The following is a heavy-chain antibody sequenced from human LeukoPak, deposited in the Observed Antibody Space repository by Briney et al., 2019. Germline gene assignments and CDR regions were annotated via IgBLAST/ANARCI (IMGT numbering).Heavy chain of an antibody. CDR1: GFTVSSHW. J-gene: IGHJ4*02. D-gene: IGHD1-14*01. CDR3: AREVWGPEY. V-gene: IGHV3-74*01. CDR2: INSDGSST. Sequence: GGSLRLSCAASGFTVSSHWMHWVRQAPGKGLVWVSRINSDGSSTIYADSVKGRFTISRDDSKNTVYLQMNSLRAEDTAVYYCAREVWGPEYWGQGTLVTVSS.